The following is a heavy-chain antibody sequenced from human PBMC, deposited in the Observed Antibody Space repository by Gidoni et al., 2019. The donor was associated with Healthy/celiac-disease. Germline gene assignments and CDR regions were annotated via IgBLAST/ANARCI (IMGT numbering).Heavy chain of an antibody. CDR1: GFTFSSYS. CDR2: ISSSSSYI. D-gene: IGHD1-26*01. J-gene: IGHJ3*02. CDR3: ARDLVGSYRGVDAFDI. V-gene: IGHV3-21*01. Sequence: EVQLVESGGGLVKPGGSLRLSCSASGFTFSSYSMNWVRQAPGKGLGWVSSISSSSSYIYYADSVKGRFTISRDNAKNSLYLQMNSLRAEDTAVYYCARDLVGSYRGVDAFDIWGQGTMVTVSS.